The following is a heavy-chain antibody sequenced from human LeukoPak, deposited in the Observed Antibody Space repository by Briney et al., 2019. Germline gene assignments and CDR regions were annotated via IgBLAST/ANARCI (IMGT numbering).Heavy chain of an antibody. D-gene: IGHD6-13*01. CDR3: ARDPGGIAAAVLVP. V-gene: IGHV1-69*05. CDR2: IIPIFGTA. CDR1: GGTFSSYA. J-gene: IGHJ5*02. Sequence: SSVKVSCKASGGTFSSYAISWVRQAPGQGLEWMGRIIPIFGTANYAQKFQGRVTITTDESPSTDYMELSSLRSEDTAVYYSARDPGGIAAAVLVPWGEGTLVTVSS.